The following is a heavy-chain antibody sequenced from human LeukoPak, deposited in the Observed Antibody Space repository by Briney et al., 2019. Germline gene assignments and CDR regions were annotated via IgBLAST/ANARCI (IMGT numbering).Heavy chain of an antibody. CDR1: GYTFTGYY. CDR3: ARDRKNCTNGVCYFDY. CDR2: INPNSGGT. D-gene: IGHD2-8*01. J-gene: IGHJ4*02. Sequence: ASVKVSCKASGYTFTGYYMHWVRQAPGQGLEWMGRINPNSGGTNYAQKFQGRVTMTRDTSISTAYMELSRLRSDDTAVYCCARDRKNCTNGVCYFDYWGQGTLVTVSS. V-gene: IGHV1-2*06.